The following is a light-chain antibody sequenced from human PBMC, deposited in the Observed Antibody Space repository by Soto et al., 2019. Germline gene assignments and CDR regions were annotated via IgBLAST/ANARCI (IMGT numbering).Light chain of an antibody. CDR2: DAS. CDR1: QDIRNY. CDR3: QQYDSLPLT. J-gene: IGKJ5*01. Sequence: IPMTQSPSSLSVSVGDRVIITCQASQDIRNYLNWYQRKPGEAPKLLISDASNLETGVPSRFSGGGSGTNFIFTISSLQPEDFATYFCQQYDSLPLTFGQGTRLDIK. V-gene: IGKV1-33*01.